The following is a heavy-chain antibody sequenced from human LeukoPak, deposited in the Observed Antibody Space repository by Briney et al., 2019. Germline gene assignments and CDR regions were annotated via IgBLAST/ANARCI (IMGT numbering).Heavy chain of an antibody. CDR3: ARESDYDILTGYYPHDFDY. CDR2: IRYDGSNK. V-gene: IGHV3-30*02. J-gene: IGHJ4*02. D-gene: IGHD3-9*01. CDR1: GFTFSSYG. Sequence: PGGSLRLSCAASGFTFSSYGMHWVRQAPGKGLEWVAFIRYDGSNKYYADSVKGRFTISRDNSKNTLYLQMNSLRAEDTAVYYCARESDYDILTGYYPHDFDYWGQGTLVTVSS.